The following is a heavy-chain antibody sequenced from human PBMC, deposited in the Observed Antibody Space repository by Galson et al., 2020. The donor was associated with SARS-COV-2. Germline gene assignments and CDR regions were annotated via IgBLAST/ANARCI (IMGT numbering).Heavy chain of an antibody. D-gene: IGHD3-10*01. V-gene: IGHV1-2*02. J-gene: IGHJ4*02. Sequence: ASVKVSCKASGYTFTGYYMHWVRQAPGQGLEWMGWINPNSGGTNYAQKFQGRVTMTRDTSISTAYMELSRLRSDDTAVYYCARARGYYGSGSYYTFDYWGQGTLVTVSS. CDR3: ARARGYYGSGSYYTFDY. CDR2: INPNSGGT. CDR1: GYTFTGYY.